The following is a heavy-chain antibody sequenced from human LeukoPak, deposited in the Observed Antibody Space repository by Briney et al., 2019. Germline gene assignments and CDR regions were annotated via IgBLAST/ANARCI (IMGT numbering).Heavy chain of an antibody. CDR1: GFTFSTYF. J-gene: IGHJ4*02. D-gene: IGHD3-22*01. Sequence: PGGSLRLSCSASGFTFSTYFMHWVRQAPGKGLEYVSAISSNGGSTYYADSVKGRFTISRDNSKNTLYLQMSSLRAEDTAVYHCVKDDSYYYDSSGYPQWGQGTLVTVSS. V-gene: IGHV3-64D*09. CDR3: VKDDSYYYDSSGYPQ. CDR2: ISSNGGST.